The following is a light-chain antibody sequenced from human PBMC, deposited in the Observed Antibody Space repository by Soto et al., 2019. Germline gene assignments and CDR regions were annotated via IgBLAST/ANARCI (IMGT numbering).Light chain of an antibody. Sequence: DIQMTQSPSSVSASVGDRVTITCRASQGITNWLAWYQQKPGKAPRLLIYAASGLPSGVPSRFSGSGSGTDFTLTISSLQPEDFAVYYCQQYGSSRPLTFGGGTRLEIK. CDR2: AAS. V-gene: IGKV1-12*01. J-gene: IGKJ5*01. CDR1: QGITNW. CDR3: QQYGSSRPLT.